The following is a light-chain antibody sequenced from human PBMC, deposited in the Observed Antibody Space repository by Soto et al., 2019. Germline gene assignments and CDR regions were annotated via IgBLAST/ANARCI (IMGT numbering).Light chain of an antibody. J-gene: IGKJ1*01. CDR2: GAS. Sequence: EILLTTYQETLSLSPGERSTLSCMASQSVSSYLAWYQQKPGQAPRLLIYGASSRATGIPDRFIGSGSGTDFTLTISRLEPEAFGVYYCQQHVKSHPTFGQGTKVEI. CDR1: QSVSSY. V-gene: IGKV3-20*01. CDR3: QQHVKSHPT.